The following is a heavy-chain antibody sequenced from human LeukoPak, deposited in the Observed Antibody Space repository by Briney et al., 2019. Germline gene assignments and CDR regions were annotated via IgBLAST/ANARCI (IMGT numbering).Heavy chain of an antibody. J-gene: IGHJ4*02. CDR3: ATKGGDY. CDR2: INEDGGAK. D-gene: IGHD3-16*01. Sequence: GGSLRLSCAASGFTFSRYWMSWVRQAPGKGLGWVANINEDGGAKYYVDSVKGRFTISRDNAKNSQYLQMNSLRVEDTAVYYCATKGGDYWGQGTLVTVSS. CDR1: GFTFSRYW. V-gene: IGHV3-7*01.